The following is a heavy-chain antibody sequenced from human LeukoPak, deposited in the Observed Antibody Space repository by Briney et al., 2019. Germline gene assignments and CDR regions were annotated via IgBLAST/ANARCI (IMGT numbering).Heavy chain of an antibody. Sequence: GGSLRLSCAASGFTFSNAWMSWVRQAPGKGLEWVSSISESGDNTYYADSVKGRFTISRDTSKNTLYLQMNSLRAEDTAVYYCAKLLGEAGGPWGQGTLVTVSS. CDR1: GFTFSNAW. CDR2: ISESGDNT. J-gene: IGHJ5*02. CDR3: AKLLGEAGGP. V-gene: IGHV3-23*01. D-gene: IGHD3-10*01.